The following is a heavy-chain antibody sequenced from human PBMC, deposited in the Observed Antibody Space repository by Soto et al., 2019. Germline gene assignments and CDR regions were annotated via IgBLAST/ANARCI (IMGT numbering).Heavy chain of an antibody. CDR1: GGSISSGGYY. CDR3: ARGHTYNWNHERPTKTSNWFDP. Sequence: SETLSLTCTVSGGSISSGGYYWSWIRQHPGKGLEWIGYIYYSGSTYYNPSLKSRVTISVDTSKNQFSLKLSSVTAADTAVYYCARGHTYNWNHERPTKTSNWFDPWGQGTLVTVSS. D-gene: IGHD1-20*01. J-gene: IGHJ5*02. V-gene: IGHV4-31*03. CDR2: IYYSGST.